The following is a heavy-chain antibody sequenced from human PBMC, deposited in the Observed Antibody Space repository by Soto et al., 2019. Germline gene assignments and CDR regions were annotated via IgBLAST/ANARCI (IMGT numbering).Heavy chain of an antibody. CDR3: AASAYYDFWSGYDDAFDI. CDR2: IYSGGST. J-gene: IGHJ3*02. D-gene: IGHD3-3*01. V-gene: IGHV3-53*01. Sequence: GGSLRLSCAASGFTVSSNYMSWVRQAPGKGLEWVSVIYSGGSTYYADSVKGRFTISRDNSKNTLYLQMNSLRAEDTAVYYCAASAYYDFWSGYDDAFDIWGQGTMVTVSS. CDR1: GFTVSSNY.